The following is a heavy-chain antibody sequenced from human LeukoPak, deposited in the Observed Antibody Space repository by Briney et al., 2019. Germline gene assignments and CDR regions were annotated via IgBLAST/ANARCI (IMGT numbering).Heavy chain of an antibody. CDR1: GFTFSSYW. CDR2: IKQDGSEK. Sequence: GSLRLSFAASGFTFSSYWMSWVRPAPGKGLEWVANIKQDGSEKYYVDSVKGRFTISRDNAKNSLYLQMNSLRVEDTALYYCTKSQVGALAYFDYWGQGTLVTVSS. D-gene: IGHD1-26*01. V-gene: IGHV3-7*03. CDR3: TKSQVGALAYFDY. J-gene: IGHJ4*02.